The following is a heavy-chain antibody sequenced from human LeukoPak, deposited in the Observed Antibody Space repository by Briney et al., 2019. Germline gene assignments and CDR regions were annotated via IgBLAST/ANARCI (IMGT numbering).Heavy chain of an antibody. CDR1: GYSISSGYY. D-gene: IGHD3-22*01. CDR3: ARVYYDSSGYPYYFDY. J-gene: IGHJ4*02. CDR2: IYHSGST. Sequence: SETLSLTCAVSGYSISSGYYWGWIRQPPEEGLEWVGSIYHSGSTYYNPSLKSRVTISVDTSKNQFSLKLSSVTAADTAVYYCARVYYDSSGYPYYFDYWGQGTLVTVSS. V-gene: IGHV4-38-2*01.